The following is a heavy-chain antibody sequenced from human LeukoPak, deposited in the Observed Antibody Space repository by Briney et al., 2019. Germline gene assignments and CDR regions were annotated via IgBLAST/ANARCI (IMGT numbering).Heavy chain of an antibody. D-gene: IGHD3-22*01. CDR2: LFYSGST. CDR1: GGSISSYY. J-gene: IGHJ3*02. CDR3: AKALSGYDAFDI. V-gene: IGHV4-59*01. Sequence: SETPSLTCTVSGGSISSYYWSWIRQPPGKGLEWIGYLFYSGSTNYNPSLKSRVTISVGTSKNQFSLRLSSVTAADTAVYYCAKALSGYDAFDIWGQGTMVTVSS.